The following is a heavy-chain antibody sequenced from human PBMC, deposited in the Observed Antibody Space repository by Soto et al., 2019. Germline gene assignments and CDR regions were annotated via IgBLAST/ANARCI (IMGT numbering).Heavy chain of an antibody. CDR3: AKTIYSSGWYYRMDV. CDR1: GFTFSSYA. V-gene: IGHV3-23*01. CDR2: ISGSGGST. D-gene: IGHD6-19*01. J-gene: IGHJ6*02. Sequence: GGSLRLSCAASGFTFSSYAMSWVRQAPGKGLEWVSAISGSGGSTYYADSVKGRFTISRDNSKNTLYLQMNSLRAEDTAVYYCAKTIYSSGWYYRMDVWGQGTTVTVSS.